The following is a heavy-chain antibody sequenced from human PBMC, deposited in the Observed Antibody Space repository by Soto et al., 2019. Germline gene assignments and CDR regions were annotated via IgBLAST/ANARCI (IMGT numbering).Heavy chain of an antibody. Sequence: GGSLRLSCAASEFTFSSYAMSWVRQAPGKGLEWVSAISGSGGSTYYADSVKGRFTISRDNSKNTLYLQMNSLRAEDTAVYYCAKLHLYYYDSSGYTYDAFDIWGQGTMVTVSS. CDR3: AKLHLYYYDSSGYTYDAFDI. D-gene: IGHD3-22*01. V-gene: IGHV3-23*01. CDR1: EFTFSSYA. J-gene: IGHJ3*02. CDR2: ISGSGGST.